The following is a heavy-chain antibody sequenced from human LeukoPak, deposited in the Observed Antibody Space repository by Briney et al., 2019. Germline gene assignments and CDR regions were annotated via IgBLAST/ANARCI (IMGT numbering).Heavy chain of an antibody. CDR1: GGSISSSSYY. D-gene: IGHD5-18*01. CDR2: IYYTGRT. J-gene: IGHJ4*02. V-gene: IGHV4-39*07. CDR3: ARLWGDVDTAMDLDY. Sequence: PSETLSLTCTVSGGSISSSSYYWGWIRQPPGKGLEWIGTIYYTGRTYYNPSLKSRVTISVDTSKNQLSLRLSSVTAADTAVYYCARLWGDVDTAMDLDYWGQGTLVTVSS.